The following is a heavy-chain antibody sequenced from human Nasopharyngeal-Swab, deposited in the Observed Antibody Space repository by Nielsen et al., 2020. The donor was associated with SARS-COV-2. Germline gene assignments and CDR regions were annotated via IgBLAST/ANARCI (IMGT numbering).Heavy chain of an antibody. D-gene: IGHD2-8*02. CDR1: GFTFSSYW. Sequence: GESLKISCAASGFTFSSYWMSWVRQAPGKGLEWVANIKQDGSEKYYVDSVKGRFTISRDNAKNSLYLQMNSLRAEDTAVYYCAFTGGGGREYWYFDLWGRGTLVTVSS. CDR3: AFTGGGGREYWYFDL. J-gene: IGHJ2*01. V-gene: IGHV3-7*03. CDR2: IKQDGSEK.